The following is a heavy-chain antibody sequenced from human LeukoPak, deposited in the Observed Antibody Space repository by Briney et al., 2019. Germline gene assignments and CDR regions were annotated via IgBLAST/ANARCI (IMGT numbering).Heavy chain of an antibody. D-gene: IGHD6-13*01. CDR3: ARDGPGYSSSWRYYFDY. CDR1: GYTFTGYY. J-gene: IGHJ4*02. CDR2: INPNSGGT. V-gene: IGHV1-2*02. Sequence: ASVKVSCKASGYTFTGYYMHWVRQAPGQGLEWMGWINPNSGGTNYAQKFQGRVTMTRDTSISTAYTELSRLRSDDTAVYYCARDGPGYSSSWRYYFDYWGQGTLVTVSS.